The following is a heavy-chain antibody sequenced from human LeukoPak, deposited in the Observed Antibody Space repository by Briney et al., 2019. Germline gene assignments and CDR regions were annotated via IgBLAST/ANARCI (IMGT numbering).Heavy chain of an antibody. CDR1: GYTFTSYG. Sequence: SVKVSCNASGYTFTSYGISWVRQAPGQGLEWMGGIIPIFGTANYAQKFQGRVTITADKSTSTAYMELSSLRSEDTAVYYCAKGVSGGYGSPDWGQGTLVTVSS. D-gene: IGHD5-12*01. J-gene: IGHJ4*02. CDR3: AKGVSGGYGSPD. CDR2: IIPIFGTA. V-gene: IGHV1-69*06.